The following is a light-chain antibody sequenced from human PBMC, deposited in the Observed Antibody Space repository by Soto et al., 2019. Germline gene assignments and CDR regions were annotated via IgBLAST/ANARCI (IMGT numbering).Light chain of an antibody. J-gene: IGLJ1*01. V-gene: IGLV2-23*01. CDR3: CTYASSDTSYV. Sequence: QSALTQPASVSGSPGQSITSSCTATSSDVGSYNLVSWYQHHPGKAPKLMIYDDNKRPSGASNRFSGSKSGNTASLTISGLQAEDEADYYCCTYASSDTSYVFGTGTKLTVL. CDR2: DDN. CDR1: SSDVGSYNL.